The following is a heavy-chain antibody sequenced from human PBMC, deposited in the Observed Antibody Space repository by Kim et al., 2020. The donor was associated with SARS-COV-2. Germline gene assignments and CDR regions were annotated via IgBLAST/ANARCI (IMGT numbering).Heavy chain of an antibody. D-gene: IGHD3-3*01. J-gene: IGHJ4*02. CDR3: AREYEHKGFDY. V-gene: IGHV3-21*01. CDR2: ISGSTRYL. Sequence: GGSLRLSCAASGFTFSTYTMNWVRQAPGKGLEWVSSISGSTRYLYHADSVKGRFTSSRDNAKNSLHLQMNSLRAEDTAGYDCAREYEHKGFDYWGQG. CDR1: GFTFSTYT.